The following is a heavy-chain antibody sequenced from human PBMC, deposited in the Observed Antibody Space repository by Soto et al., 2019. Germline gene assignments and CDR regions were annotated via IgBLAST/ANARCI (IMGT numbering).Heavy chain of an antibody. J-gene: IGHJ5*02. CDR1: GYTFTGYY. Sequence: GASVKVSCKASGYTFTGYYMHWVRQAPGQGLEWMGWINPNSGGTNYAQKFQGRVTMTRDTSISTAYMELSRLRSDDTAVYYCARGHCTNGVCHNWFDPWGQGTLVTVSS. V-gene: IGHV1-2*02. D-gene: IGHD2-8*01. CDR3: ARGHCTNGVCHNWFDP. CDR2: INPNSGGT.